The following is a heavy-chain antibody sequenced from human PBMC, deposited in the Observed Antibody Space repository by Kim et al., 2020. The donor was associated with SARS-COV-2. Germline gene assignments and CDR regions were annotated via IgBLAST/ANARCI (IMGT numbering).Heavy chain of an antibody. V-gene: IGHV3-30*03. Sequence: GGSLRLSCAASGFTFSSHVMHWVRQAPGKGLEWVAPITYDSSTQKYADSVKGRFTVSRDNAKNTLFLQMNSLRPEDTAVYYCARNLVGGTDLDVWGQGTLVTVSS. CDR1: GFTFSSHV. CDR2: ITYDSSTQ. J-gene: IGHJ4*01. CDR3: ARNLVGGTDLDV. D-gene: IGHD2-15*01.